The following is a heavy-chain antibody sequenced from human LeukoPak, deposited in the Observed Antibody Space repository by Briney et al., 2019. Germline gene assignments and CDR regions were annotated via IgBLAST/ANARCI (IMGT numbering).Heavy chain of an antibody. D-gene: IGHD5-12*01. CDR2: VNPDGSAT. Sequence: GRSLRLSCAASGFAFSSYWMYWVRQAPGKGLMCVSRVNPDGSATAYADSVKGRFTISRDNAKNSLYLQMNSLRTEDTAVYYCTFSASWMRYHAYWGQGTLVTVSS. V-gene: IGHV3-74*03. CDR1: GFAFSSYW. CDR3: TFSASWMRYHAY. J-gene: IGHJ4*02.